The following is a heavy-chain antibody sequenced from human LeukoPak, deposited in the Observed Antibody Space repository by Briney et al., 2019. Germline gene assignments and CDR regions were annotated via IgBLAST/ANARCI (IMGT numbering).Heavy chain of an antibody. D-gene: IGHD3-10*01. CDR3: ARANYYGSGRAFYYMDV. V-gene: IGHV6-1*01. J-gene: IGHJ6*03. Sequence: SQTLSLTCAISGDSVSSNSAAWNWIRQSPSRGLEWLGRTYYRSKWYNDYAVSVKSRITINPDTSKNQFSLQLNSVTPEDTAVYYCARANYYGSGRAFYYMDVWGKGTTVTVSS. CDR1: GDSVSSNSAA. CDR2: TYYRSKWYN.